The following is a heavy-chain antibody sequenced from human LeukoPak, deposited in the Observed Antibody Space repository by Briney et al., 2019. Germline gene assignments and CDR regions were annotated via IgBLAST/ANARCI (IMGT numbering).Heavy chain of an antibody. V-gene: IGHV3-9*01. Sequence: GRSLRLSCAASGFSFDDYAMHWVRQAPGKGLEWVSGISWNSDTIGYVDSVKGRFTISRDNAKNSLYLQMNSLRAEDTALYYCAEDISGTYLAALDYWGQGTLVTVSS. J-gene: IGHJ4*02. CDR3: AEDISGTYLAALDY. CDR1: GFSFDDYA. D-gene: IGHD1-26*01. CDR2: ISWNSDTI.